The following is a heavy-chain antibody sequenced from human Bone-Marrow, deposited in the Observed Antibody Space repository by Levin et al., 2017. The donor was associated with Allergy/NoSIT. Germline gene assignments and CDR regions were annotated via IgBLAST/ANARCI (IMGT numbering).Heavy chain of an antibody. V-gene: IGHV3-9*01. D-gene: IGHD1-14*01. J-gene: IGHJ4*02. CDR1: GFRFDDSA. CDR2: ISWNSGSI. Sequence: PGGSLRLSCAASGFRFDDSAMHWVRQAPGKGLEWVSGISWNSGSIYYADSVKGRFTISRDNAKNSLFLQMNSLRAEDTALYYCARDRPETSLGYWGQGTLVTVSS. CDR3: ARDRPETSLGY.